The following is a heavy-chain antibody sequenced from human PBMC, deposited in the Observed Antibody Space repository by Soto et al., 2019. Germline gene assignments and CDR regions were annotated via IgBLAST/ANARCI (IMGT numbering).Heavy chain of an antibody. J-gene: IGHJ4*02. CDR3: ARATMWGFDY. D-gene: IGHD3-10*02. CDR2: IYYRGST. Sequence: TSETLSLTCTVSGGSISSGNYYWGWIRQPPGKGLEWIGSIYYRGSTYYNPSLKSRVTISVDTSKNQFSLRLSSVTAADTAVFYCARATMWGFDYWGQGALVTVSS. CDR1: GGSISSGNYY. V-gene: IGHV4-39*01.